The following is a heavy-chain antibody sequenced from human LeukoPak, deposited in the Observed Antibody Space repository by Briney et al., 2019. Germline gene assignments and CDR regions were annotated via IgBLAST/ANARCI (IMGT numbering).Heavy chain of an antibody. CDR2: IIPIFGTA. D-gene: IGHD5-12*01. CDR3: ARGDESRGYDPYYYYYMDV. CDR1: GGTFSSYA. V-gene: IGHV1-69*05. J-gene: IGHJ6*03. Sequence: AAVKVSCKASGGTFSSYATSWVREAPGQGLEWMGRIIPIFGTANYAQKFQGRVTITTDESTSTAYMELSSLRSEDTAVYCRARGDESRGYDPYYYYYMDVWGKGTTVTVTS.